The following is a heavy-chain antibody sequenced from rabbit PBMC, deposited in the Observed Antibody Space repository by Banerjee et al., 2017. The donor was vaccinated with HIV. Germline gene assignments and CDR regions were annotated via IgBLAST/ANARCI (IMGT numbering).Heavy chain of an antibody. CDR1: GFSFSSRYW. V-gene: IGHV1S45*01. Sequence: QQQLEESGGGLVKPEGSLTLTCTASGFSFSSRYWICWVRQAPGKGLEWIGCINTGSDTTWYASWAKGRFTISKTSSTTVTLQMTSLTAADTATYCCAREEYVGYGYANLWGPGTLVTVS. CDR3: AREEYVGYGYANL. CDR2: INTGSDTT. J-gene: IGHJ4*01. D-gene: IGHD6-1*01.